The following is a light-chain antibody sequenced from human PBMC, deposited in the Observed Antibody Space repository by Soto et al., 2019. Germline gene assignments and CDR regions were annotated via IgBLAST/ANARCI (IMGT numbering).Light chain of an antibody. V-gene: IGKV3-15*01. CDR3: QQYGSSPPLT. Sequence: EIVMTQSPATLSVSPGGRATLPCRASQSISDPLAWYQQKPGQAPRLLIYSASRGATGFPARFSGSGSGTDFTLTISSLQSEDFAVYYCQQYGSSPPLTFGGGTKVDIK. J-gene: IGKJ4*01. CDR2: SAS. CDR1: QSISDP.